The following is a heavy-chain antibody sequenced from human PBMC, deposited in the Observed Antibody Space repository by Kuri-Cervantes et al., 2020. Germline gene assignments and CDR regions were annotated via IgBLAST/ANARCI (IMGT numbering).Heavy chain of an antibody. J-gene: IGHJ4*02. CDR3: ARSGGVSGPFDY. CDR2: IYYSGST. V-gene: IGHV4-38-2*01. Sequence: SQTLSLTCAVSGYSISSSYYWGLIRQPPGKGLEWIGSIYYSGSTYYNPSLKSRVTISEDTAKNQFSLKLSSVTAADTAVYYCARSGGVSGPFDYWGQGTLVTVSS. D-gene: IGHD6-19*01. CDR1: GYSISSSYY.